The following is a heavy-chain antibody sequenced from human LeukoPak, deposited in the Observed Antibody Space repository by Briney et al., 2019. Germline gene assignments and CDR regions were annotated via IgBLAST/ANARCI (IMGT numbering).Heavy chain of an antibody. J-gene: IGHJ4*02. Sequence: TGGSLRLSCAASGSTFNSYAMAWVRQAPGKGLEWVSAISGSGGSTYYADSVKGRFTISRDNSKNTLYLQMNSLRAEDTAVYYCAKEIAAADTRVWGQGTLVTVSS. CDR3: AKEIAAADTRV. V-gene: IGHV3-23*01. CDR1: GSTFNSYA. CDR2: ISGSGGST. D-gene: IGHD6-13*01.